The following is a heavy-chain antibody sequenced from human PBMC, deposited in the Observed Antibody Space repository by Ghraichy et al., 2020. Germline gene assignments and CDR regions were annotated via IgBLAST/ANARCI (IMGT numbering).Heavy chain of an antibody. CDR3: ARVPDCTNGVCYTFFDY. CDR1: GGTFSSYA. CDR2: IIPIFGTA. Sequence: SVKVSCKASGGTFSSYAISWVRQAPGQGLEWMGGIIPIFGTANYAQKFQGRVTITADESTSTAYMELSSLRSEDTAVYYCARVPDCTNGVCYTFFDYWGQGTLVTVSS. J-gene: IGHJ4*02. V-gene: IGHV1-69*13. D-gene: IGHD2-8*01.